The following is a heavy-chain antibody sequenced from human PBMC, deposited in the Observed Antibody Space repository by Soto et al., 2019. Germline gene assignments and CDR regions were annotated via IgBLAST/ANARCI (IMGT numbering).Heavy chain of an antibody. Sequence: QVPLVQSGAEVKKPGASVKVSCKASGYNFTRYAIHWVRQAPGQRLEWMGWINAGNGYTKFSQKFQGRVTITRDTSASTAYMELSSLRSEDTAVYYCARTLDYYDSSGFPFDYWGQGTLVTVSS. V-gene: IGHV1-3*01. CDR2: INAGNGYT. CDR3: ARTLDYYDSSGFPFDY. D-gene: IGHD3-22*01. CDR1: GYNFTRYA. J-gene: IGHJ4*02.